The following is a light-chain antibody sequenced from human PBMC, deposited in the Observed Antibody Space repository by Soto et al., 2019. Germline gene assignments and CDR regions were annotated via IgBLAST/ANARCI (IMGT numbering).Light chain of an antibody. CDR3: SSYAATNNLGV. CDR2: EVS. V-gene: IGLV2-8*01. J-gene: IGLJ2*01. Sequence: QSVLTQPPSASGSPGQSVTISCIGTSSDVGGYNYVSWYQQHPGKAPKLMIYEVSKRPSGVPDRFSGSKSGNTASLTVSGLQAEDEGDYYCSSYAATNNLGVFGGGTKLPVL. CDR1: SSDVGGYNY.